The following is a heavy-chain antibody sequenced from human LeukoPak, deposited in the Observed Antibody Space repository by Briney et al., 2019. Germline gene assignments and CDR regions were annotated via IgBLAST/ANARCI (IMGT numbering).Heavy chain of an antibody. J-gene: IGHJ4*02. D-gene: IGHD1-26*01. CDR1: GFTFSSYG. V-gene: IGHV3-30*02. CDR3: ANDFYSGSYYMRGGYFDY. Sequence: GGSLRLSCAAPGFTFSSYGMHWVRQAPGKGLEWVAFIRYDGSNKDYADSVKGRCTISRDNSKNTLYLQMNSLRAEDTAVYYCANDFYSGSYYMRGGYFDYWGQGTLVTVSS. CDR2: IRYDGSNK.